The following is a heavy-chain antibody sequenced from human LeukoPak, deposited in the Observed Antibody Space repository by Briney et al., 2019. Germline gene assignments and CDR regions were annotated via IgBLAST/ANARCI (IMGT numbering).Heavy chain of an antibody. CDR1: GFTFSSSA. CDR2: ISGSGAST. CDR3: AKARAGDITAAFNY. V-gene: IGHV3-23*01. D-gene: IGHD6-13*01. J-gene: IGHJ4*02. Sequence: GGSLRLSCAASGFTFSSSAMSWVRQAPGKGLEWVSGISGSGASTYYADSVKGRFTISRDNSQNTLYLQMNSLRAEDTAVYYCAKARAGDITAAFNYWGQGTLVTVSS.